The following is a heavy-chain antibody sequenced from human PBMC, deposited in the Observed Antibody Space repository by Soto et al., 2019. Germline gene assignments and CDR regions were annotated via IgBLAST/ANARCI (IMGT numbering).Heavy chain of an antibody. CDR3: AKAFGITIFGVPFDP. CDR1: GFTFSSYA. Sequence: EEQLMQSGGDLVQPGGSLRLSCEASGFTFSSYAMSWVRQAPGKGLEWVSSISGSGGSTYYADSVKGRFTISRDNSKNTLYLQMNSLRAEDTAVYYCAKAFGITIFGVPFDPWGQGTLVTVSS. V-gene: IGHV3-23*01. CDR2: ISGSGGST. J-gene: IGHJ5*02. D-gene: IGHD3-3*01.